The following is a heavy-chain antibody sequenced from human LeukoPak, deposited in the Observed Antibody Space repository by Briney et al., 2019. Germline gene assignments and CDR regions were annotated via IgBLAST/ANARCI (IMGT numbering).Heavy chain of an antibody. D-gene: IGHD3-10*01. V-gene: IGHV3-23*01. CDR2: ISDSGSAT. Sequence: GGSLRLSCAASEFTVTTNHMSWVRQAPGKGPEWVSSISDSGSATYYADSVKGRLTISRDNSRDTLYLQMSSLRAEDTAIYYCAKQVRWTSEYFQDWGQGTLVTVSS. CDR3: AKQVRWTSEYFQD. CDR1: EFTVTTNH. J-gene: IGHJ1*01.